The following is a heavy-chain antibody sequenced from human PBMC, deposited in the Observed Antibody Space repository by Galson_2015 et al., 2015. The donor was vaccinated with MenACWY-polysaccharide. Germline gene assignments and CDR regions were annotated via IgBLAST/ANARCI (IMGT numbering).Heavy chain of an antibody. J-gene: IGHJ5*02. CDR2: IYYNGYN. CDR1: GGSLKSGDYY. Sequence: TLSLACDVSGGSLKSGDYYWNWVRQSQGEGLEWIGYIYYNGYNKVNPSLTTRVTISVDTSQTQFSLNLNSVTVADTAVYYGVGLPLGYCGRSRCLGWFDPWGQGTLVTVSS. D-gene: IGHD2-2*01. CDR3: VGLPLGYCGRSRCLGWFDP. V-gene: IGHV4-30-4*01.